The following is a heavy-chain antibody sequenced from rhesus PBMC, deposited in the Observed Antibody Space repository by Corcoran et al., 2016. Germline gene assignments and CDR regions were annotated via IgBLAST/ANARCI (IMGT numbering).Heavy chain of an antibody. Sequence: QVQLQESGPGLVKPSETLSLTCAVSGGSISDNYYWNWICQPPGKGLGWIGNIYSSSGSTYYNPALKSRVTIAKDTSKNQFSLKLSSMTAADTAVYYCARGACWNYGYWGQGVLVTFSS. CDR2: IYSSSGST. J-gene: IGHJ4*01. CDR3: ARGACWNYGY. CDR1: GGSISDNYY. V-gene: IGHV4S9*01. D-gene: IGHD1-1*01.